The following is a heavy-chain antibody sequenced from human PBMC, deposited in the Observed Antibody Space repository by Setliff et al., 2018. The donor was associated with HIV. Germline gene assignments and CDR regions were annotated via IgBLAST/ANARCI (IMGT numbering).Heavy chain of an antibody. V-gene: IGHV3-33*08. CDR3: ARVRYMAAAALFDY. Sequence: PGGSLRLSCAASGFTFSSYFMHWVRQAPGKGLEWVAVIWFDGSKKYYADSVKGRFTISRDNAKNTLYLQMNSLRDEDTAVYHCARVRYMAAAALFDYWGQGTLVTVSS. D-gene: IGHD6-13*01. J-gene: IGHJ4*02. CDR2: IWFDGSKK. CDR1: GFTFSSYF.